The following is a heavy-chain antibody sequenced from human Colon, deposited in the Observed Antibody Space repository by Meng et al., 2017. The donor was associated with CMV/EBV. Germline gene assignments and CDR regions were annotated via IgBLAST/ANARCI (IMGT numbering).Heavy chain of an antibody. CDR1: GGTFDTST. CDR2: IIPMFGSP. V-gene: IGHV1-69*12. D-gene: IGHD6-13*01. CDR3: ARGKQAGFDL. Sequence: VQLVQQGVEVKKLGSSGKVPCKAFGGTFDTSTFNWVRQAPGQGLEWMGGIIPMFGSPSYSQKFRGRVTITADELEVNSLRSEDTAVYYCARGKQAGFDLWGQGTLVTVSS. J-gene: IGHJ5*02.